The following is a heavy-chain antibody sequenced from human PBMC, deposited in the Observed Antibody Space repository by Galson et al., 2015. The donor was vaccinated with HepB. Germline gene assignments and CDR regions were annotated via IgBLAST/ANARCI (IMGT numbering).Heavy chain of an antibody. D-gene: IGHD5-18*01. CDR3: ARGWDTDVTSNFDY. V-gene: IGHV3-21*04. CDR2: ISSSGNDM. Sequence: SLRLSCAASGFLFSSYSMNWVRQAPGKGLEWISFISSSGNDMYYADSVEGRFTVSRDNAKKTLYLDMNALSVEDTAVYYCARGWDTDVTSNFDYWGQGALVTVSS. CDR1: GFLFSSYS. J-gene: IGHJ4*02.